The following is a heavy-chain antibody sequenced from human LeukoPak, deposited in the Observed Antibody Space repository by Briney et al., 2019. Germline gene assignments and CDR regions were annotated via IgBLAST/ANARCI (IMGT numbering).Heavy chain of an antibody. CDR1: GFTFIRYA. CDR2: ISGRGDTA. J-gene: IGHJ4*02. D-gene: IGHD1-26*01. CDR3: ASLYSDYGDY. Sequence: GGSLRLSCAASGFTFIRYAMSWVRQPPGKGLEWVSRISGRGDTANYADSVKGRFTISRDNSRDTLCLQMNSLRAGDTAVYYCASLYSDYGDYWGQGALVTVSS. V-gene: IGHV3-23*01.